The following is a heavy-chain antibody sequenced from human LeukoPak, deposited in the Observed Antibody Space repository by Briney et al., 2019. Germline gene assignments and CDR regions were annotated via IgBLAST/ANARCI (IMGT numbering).Heavy chain of an antibody. D-gene: IGHD3-10*01. CDR2: MNPNSGNT. V-gene: IGHV1-8*03. CDR3: ASFRALGPPKQYGSGSYYKGDAFDI. Sequence: ASVKVSCKASGYTFTSYDINWVRQATGQGLEWMGWMNPNSGNTGYAQKFQGRVTITRNTSISTAYMELSSLRSEDTAVYYCASFRALGPPKQYGSGSYYKGDAFDIWGQGTMVTVSS. J-gene: IGHJ3*02. CDR1: GYTFTSYD.